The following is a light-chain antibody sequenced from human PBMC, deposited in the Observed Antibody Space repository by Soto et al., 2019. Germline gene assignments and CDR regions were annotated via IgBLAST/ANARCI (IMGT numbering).Light chain of an antibody. J-gene: IGLJ2*01. Sequence: QSALTQPPSASGSPGQSVTISCTGTSSDVGGYNYVSWYQRQPGKAPKLMIYEVTKRPSGVPDRFSGSKSGNSASLTVSGLQAEEEAEYYCSSYAGRSDFVVFGGGTKLTVL. CDR3: SSYAGRSDFVV. CDR1: SSDVGGYNY. V-gene: IGLV2-8*01. CDR2: EVT.